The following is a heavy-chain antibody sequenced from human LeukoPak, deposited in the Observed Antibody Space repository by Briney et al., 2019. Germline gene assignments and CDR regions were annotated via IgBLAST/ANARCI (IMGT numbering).Heavy chain of an antibody. CDR1: GFTFGNHG. J-gene: IGHJ4*02. V-gene: IGHV3-30*02. Sequence: GGSPRLSCAGSGFTFGNHGIHWVRQAPGKGLEWVAFILWNGSNKFFVDSVEGRFTISRDNYRNTVSLQMNNLRAEDTAMYYCARAVDEWTGYYMDFWGQGTLVTVSS. D-gene: IGHD3/OR15-3a*01. CDR2: ILWNGSNK. CDR3: ARAVDEWTGYYMDF.